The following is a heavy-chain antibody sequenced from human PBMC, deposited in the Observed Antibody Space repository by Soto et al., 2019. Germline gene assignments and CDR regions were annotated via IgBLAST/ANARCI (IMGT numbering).Heavy chain of an antibody. CDR1: GGSISSGGYS. Sequence: QLQLQESGSGLVKPSQTLSLTCAVSGGSISSGGYSWSWIRQPPGKGLEWVGYIYHSGSTYYNPSLNSRVTISIDRSKNQFSLKLSSVTAADTAVYYCTRSSSTVTTLDYWGQGTLVTVSS. V-gene: IGHV4-30-2*01. J-gene: IGHJ4*02. CDR2: IYHSGST. CDR3: TRSSSTVTTLDY. D-gene: IGHD2-2*01.